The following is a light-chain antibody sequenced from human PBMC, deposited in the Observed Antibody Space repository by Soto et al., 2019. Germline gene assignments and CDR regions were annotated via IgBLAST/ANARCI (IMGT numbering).Light chain of an antibody. Sequence: DIQMTQSPSSLSASIGDRVTISCRASQSISSHLNWYQQKPGKAPKVLIYAASRLQSGVPSRFSGSGSGTDSPLTFTGLQLKDLPLTSGQQGPRTPRLTFGKGPSWRSN. J-gene: IGKJ2*01. V-gene: IGKV1-39*01. CDR1: QSISSH. CDR2: AAS. CDR3: QQGPRTPRLT.